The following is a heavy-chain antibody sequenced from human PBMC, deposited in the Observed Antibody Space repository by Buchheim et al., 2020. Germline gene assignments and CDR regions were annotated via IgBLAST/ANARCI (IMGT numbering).Heavy chain of an antibody. CDR2: IYSGGST. Sequence: EAELVESGGGLVQPGGSLRLSCAASGLTVSGNYMSWVRQAPGKGLEWVSVIYSGGSTYYADSGKGRFTISRDNSKNTLYLQMNSLRAEDTAMYYCARGTWNYDSSGYYEGSVWGQGTL. V-gene: IGHV3-66*02. D-gene: IGHD3-22*01. CDR1: GLTVSGNY. J-gene: IGHJ4*02. CDR3: ARGTWNYDSSGYYEGSV.